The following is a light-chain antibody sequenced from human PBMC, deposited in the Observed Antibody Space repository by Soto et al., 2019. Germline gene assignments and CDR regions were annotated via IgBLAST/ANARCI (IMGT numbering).Light chain of an antibody. CDR3: QHYNSYSEA. J-gene: IGKJ1*01. CDR2: KAS. Sequence: DIQMTQSPSTLSASVGDRVTITCRASQSTSSYLAWYQQKPGKAPKLLIYKASTLKSGVPSRFSGSGFGTEFTLTISSLQPDDFATYYCQHYNSYSEAFGQGTKVDI. V-gene: IGKV1-5*03. CDR1: QSTSSY.